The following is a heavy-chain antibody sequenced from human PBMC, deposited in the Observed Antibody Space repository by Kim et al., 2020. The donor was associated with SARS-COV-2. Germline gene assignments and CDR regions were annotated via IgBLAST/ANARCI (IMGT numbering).Heavy chain of an antibody. CDR3: ARRRSRTAMGYFDF. V-gene: IGHV4-39*01. CDR2: IYYSGST. Sequence: SETLSLTCTVSGGSISSSSYYWGWIRQPPGKGLEWIGCIYYSGSTYYNPSLKSRVTISVDTSKNQFSLKLSSVTAADTAVYYRARRRSRTAMGYFDFWGQGTLVTVSS. D-gene: IGHD5-18*01. J-gene: IGHJ4*02. CDR1: GGSISSSSYY.